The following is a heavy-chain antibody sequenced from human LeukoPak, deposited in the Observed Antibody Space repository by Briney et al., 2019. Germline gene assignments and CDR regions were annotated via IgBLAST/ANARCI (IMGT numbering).Heavy chain of an antibody. V-gene: IGHV4-34*01. CDR3: ARGHFVAARPKLPYDY. J-gene: IGHJ4*02. CDR2: INHSGGT. Sequence: SETLSLTCAVYGGSFSGYYWSWIRQPPGKGLEWIGEINHSGGTDYNPSLKSRVTISVDTSKNQFSLKLSSVTAADTAVYYFARGHFVAARPKLPYDYWGQGTLVTVSS. CDR1: GGSFSGYY. D-gene: IGHD6-6*01.